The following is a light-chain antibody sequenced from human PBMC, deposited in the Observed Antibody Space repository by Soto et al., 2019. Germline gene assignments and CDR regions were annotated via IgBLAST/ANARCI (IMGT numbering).Light chain of an antibody. CDR3: LSHTTSRTYV. J-gene: IGLJ1*01. CDR1: SHDIGGYDF. CDR2: EVT. V-gene: IGLV2-14*01. Sequence: QSALTQPASVSGSPGQSITISCTGTSHDIGGYDFVSWYQQYPGRAPRLLISEVTRRPSGVSSRFSGSKSGNTASLTISRLQTEDEADYYCLSHTTSRTYVFGPGTKLTVL.